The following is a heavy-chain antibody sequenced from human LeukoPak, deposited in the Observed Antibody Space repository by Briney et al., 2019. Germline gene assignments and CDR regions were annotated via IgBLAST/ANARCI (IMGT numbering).Heavy chain of an antibody. CDR3: ARRGDTAMVGGAFDI. V-gene: IGHV1-18*01. J-gene: IGHJ3*02. D-gene: IGHD5-18*01. CDR2: ISAYNGNT. Sequence: ASVKVSCKASGYTFTSYGISWVRQAPGQGLEWMGWISAYNGNTNYAQRLQGRVTMTTDTSTSTAYMELRSLRSDDTAVYYCARRGDTAMVGGAFDIWGQGTMVTVSS. CDR1: GYTFTSYG.